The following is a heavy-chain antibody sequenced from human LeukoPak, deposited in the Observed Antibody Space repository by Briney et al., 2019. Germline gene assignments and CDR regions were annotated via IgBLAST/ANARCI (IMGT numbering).Heavy chain of an antibody. CDR1: GGSISSYY. Sequence: PSETLSLTCTASGGSISSYYWSWIRQPPGKGLEWIGYIYYSGSTNYNPSLKSRVTISVDTSKNQFSLKLTSVTAADTAVYYCARKGFVESTGWRGAFDVWGQGTMVIVSS. CDR3: ARKGFVESTGWRGAFDV. J-gene: IGHJ3*01. CDR2: IYYSGST. V-gene: IGHV4-59*12. D-gene: IGHD2-8*02.